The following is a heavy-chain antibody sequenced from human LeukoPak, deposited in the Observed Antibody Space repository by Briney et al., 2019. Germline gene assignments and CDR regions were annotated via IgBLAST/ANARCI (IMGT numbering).Heavy chain of an antibody. CDR2: IYYSGNT. CDR1: GGSISNYY. V-gene: IGHV4-59*01. J-gene: IGHJ4*02. D-gene: IGHD2-2*01. Sequence: SETLSLTCTVSGGSISNYYWSWIRQPPGKGLEWIGYIYYSGNTNYNPSLKSRVTISVDTSKNQFSLKLNSVTAADTAVYYCARVRYCSTNRCYDREYDNWGEGTLVTVSS. CDR3: ARVRYCSTNRCYDREYDN.